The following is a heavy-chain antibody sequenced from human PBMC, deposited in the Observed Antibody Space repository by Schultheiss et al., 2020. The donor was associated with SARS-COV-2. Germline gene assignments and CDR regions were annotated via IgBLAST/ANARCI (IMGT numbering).Heavy chain of an antibody. D-gene: IGHD6-19*01. V-gene: IGHV3-9*01. CDR3: ASDSSGWYVGAFDI. Sequence: GGSLRLSCAASGFTFDDYAMHWVRQAPGKGLEWVSGISWNSGSIGYVDSVKGRFTISRDNSNNMLYLQMNSLRAEDTAVYYCASDSSGWYVGAFDIWGQGTMVTVSS. CDR1: GFTFDDYA. CDR2: ISWNSGSI. J-gene: IGHJ3*02.